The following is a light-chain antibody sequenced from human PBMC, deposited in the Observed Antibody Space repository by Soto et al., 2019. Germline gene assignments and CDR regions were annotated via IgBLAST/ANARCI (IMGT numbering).Light chain of an antibody. CDR3: HQYTNWPPWT. CDR2: GAS. V-gene: IGKV3-15*01. CDR1: QSVSSN. Sequence: EIVMTQSPATLSVSPGERATLSCRASQSVSSNLAWYQQKPGQAPRLLIYGASTRATGIPARFSGSRTRTDFTLSISSLQAEDFDVYSWHQYTNWPPWTFGQGTNLEIK. J-gene: IGKJ2*02.